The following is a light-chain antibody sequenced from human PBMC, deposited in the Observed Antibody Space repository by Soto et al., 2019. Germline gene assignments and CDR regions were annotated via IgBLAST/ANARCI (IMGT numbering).Light chain of an antibody. CDR1: QSVSSSY. CDR3: QQYGSSPRT. V-gene: IGKV3-20*01. J-gene: IGKJ1*01. Sequence: PGERATISCRDSQSVSSSYLAWYQQKPGQAPRLLIYGASSRATGIPDRFSGSGSGTDFTLTISRLEPEDFAVYYCQQYGSSPRTFGQGTKVEIK. CDR2: GAS.